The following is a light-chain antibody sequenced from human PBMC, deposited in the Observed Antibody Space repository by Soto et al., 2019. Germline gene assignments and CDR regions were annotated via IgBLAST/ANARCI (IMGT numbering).Light chain of an antibody. CDR2: GAS. CDR1: QSVSSTY. CDR3: QQYGSSPPT. Sequence: DIVLTQSPGTLSLSPGERATLSCRASQSVSSTYLAWYQQRAGQSPRLLIYGASSRATGVPDRFSGSASGTDFTLSISRLEPEDFAVYYCQQYGSSPPTFGPGTKVEF. J-gene: IGKJ1*01. V-gene: IGKV3-20*01.